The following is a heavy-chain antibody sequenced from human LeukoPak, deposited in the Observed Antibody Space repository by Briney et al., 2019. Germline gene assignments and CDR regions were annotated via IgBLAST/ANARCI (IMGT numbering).Heavy chain of an antibody. J-gene: IGHJ4*02. CDR3: ASAPHVNYFDY. D-gene: IGHD2/OR15-2a*01. CDR2: ISYSGST. Sequence: SETLSLTCSVSGDSMTSYYWSWIRQPPGKGLEWIGYISYSGSTNYNPSLKSRVTIPMDTSKNQFFLKLSSVTAADTAVYYCASAPHVNYFDYWGQGALVTVST. V-gene: IGHV4-59*08. CDR1: GDSMTSYY.